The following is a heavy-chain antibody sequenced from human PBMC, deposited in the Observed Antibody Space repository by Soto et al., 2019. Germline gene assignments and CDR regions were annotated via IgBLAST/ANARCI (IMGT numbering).Heavy chain of an antibody. Sequence: QVQLVQSGAEVKKPGSSVKVSCKASRGTFSSYTINWVRQAPGQGLEWMGRIIPIVAIANYAQKFQGRVTITADKSTSTAYMELSSLRSEDTAVYYCAIAVAGTWGQGTLVTVSS. CDR2: IIPIVAIA. V-gene: IGHV1-69*02. J-gene: IGHJ4*02. CDR1: RGTFSSYT. CDR3: AIAVAGT. D-gene: IGHD6-19*01.